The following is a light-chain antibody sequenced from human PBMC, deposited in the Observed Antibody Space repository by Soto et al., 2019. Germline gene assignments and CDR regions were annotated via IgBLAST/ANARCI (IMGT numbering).Light chain of an antibody. CDR1: QSISSW. V-gene: IGKV1-5*01. J-gene: IGKJ1*01. CDR2: DAS. Sequence: DIQMTQSPSTLSASVGDRVVITFRASQSISSWLAWYQQKPGKAPKLLIYDASSLESGVPSRFSGSGSGTEFTLTISSLQPDDFATYYCQQYNSYSPWTFGQGTKVDIK. CDR3: QQYNSYSPWT.